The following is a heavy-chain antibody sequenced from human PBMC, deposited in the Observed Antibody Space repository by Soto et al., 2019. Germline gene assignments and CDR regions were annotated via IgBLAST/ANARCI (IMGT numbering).Heavy chain of an antibody. CDR2: FDPKDGEA. CDR3: ATGRFMSGASYGFDI. V-gene: IGHV1-24*01. CDR1: GYTLTKLP. D-gene: IGHD1-26*01. J-gene: IGHJ3*02. Sequence: ASVKVSCKVSGYTLTKLPMHWVRQAPGKGLEWMGGFDPKDGEAVYSQKFQGRVTMTEDTSTDTAHMELSSLRSEDTAMYFCATGRFMSGASYGFDIWGQGTMVTVSS.